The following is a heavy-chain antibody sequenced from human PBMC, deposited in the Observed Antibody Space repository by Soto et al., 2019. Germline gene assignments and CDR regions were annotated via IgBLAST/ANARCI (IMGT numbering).Heavy chain of an antibody. V-gene: IGHV4-31*03. CDR1: VGSSSSGGYY. CDR3: ARVPGYCSSTSCPKARNWFDP. CDR2: IYYSGST. Sequence: TLSLTCTVSVGSSSSGGYYWSWILQHPGKGLEWIGYIYYSGSTYYNPSLKSRVTISVDTSKNQFSLKLSSVTAADTAVYYCARVPGYCSSTSCPKARNWFDPWGQGTLVTVSS. D-gene: IGHD2-2*01. J-gene: IGHJ5*02.